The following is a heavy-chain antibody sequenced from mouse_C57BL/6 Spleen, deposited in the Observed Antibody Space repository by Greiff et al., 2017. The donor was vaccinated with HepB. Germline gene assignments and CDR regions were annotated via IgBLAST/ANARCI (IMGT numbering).Heavy chain of an antibody. D-gene: IGHD1-1*01. V-gene: IGHV1-78*01. J-gene: IGHJ1*03. CDR2: IYPRDGST. Sequence: VQLQQSDAELVKPGASVKISCKVSGYTFTDHTIHWMKQRPEQGLEWIGYIYPRDGSTKYNEKFKGKATLTADKSSSTAYMQLNSLTSEESAVYFCARYRYGSSYLEYFDVWGTGTTVTVSS. CDR1: GYTFTDHT. CDR3: ARYRYGSSYLEYFDV.